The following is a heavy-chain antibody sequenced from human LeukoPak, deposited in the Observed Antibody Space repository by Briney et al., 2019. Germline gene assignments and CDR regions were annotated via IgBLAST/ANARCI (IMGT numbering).Heavy chain of an antibody. Sequence: GGSLRLSCAASGFTFSSYSMNWVRKAPGKGLEWVSSISSSSSYIYYADSVKGRFTISRDNAKNSLYLQMNSLRAEDTAVYYCARDRGSWLLDYWGQGTLVTVSS. J-gene: IGHJ4*02. CDR1: GFTFSSYS. V-gene: IGHV3-21*01. D-gene: IGHD2-15*01. CDR3: ARDRGSWLLDY. CDR2: ISSSSSYI.